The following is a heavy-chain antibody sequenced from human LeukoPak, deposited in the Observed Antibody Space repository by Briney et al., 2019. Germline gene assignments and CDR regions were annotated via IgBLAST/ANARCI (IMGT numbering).Heavy chain of an antibody. V-gene: IGHV3-30-3*01. CDR1: GFTFSRYA. J-gene: IGHJ4*02. Sequence: GGSLRLSCAASGFTFSRYAMHWVRQAPGKGLEWVAVMSHDGSDEYYGDSVKGRFTISRDNSKNTLFLQMHSLRVEDTATYYCARRGSSGCFDFWGQGTLVTVSS. CDR3: ARRGSSGCFDF. D-gene: IGHD6-19*01. CDR2: MSHDGSDE.